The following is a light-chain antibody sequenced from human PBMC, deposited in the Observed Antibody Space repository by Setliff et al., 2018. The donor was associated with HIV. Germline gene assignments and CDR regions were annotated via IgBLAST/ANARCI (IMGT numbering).Light chain of an antibody. CDR1: SSDVGSYDL. J-gene: IGLJ1*01. CDR2: EVS. CDR3: CSYTGTSTFV. Sequence: QSVLTQPASVSGSPGQSITISCTGTSSDVGSYDLVSWYQQHPGKAPKVMIYEVSKRPSGVSNRFSGSKSGNTASLTISGLPAEDEADYYCCSYTGTSTFVFGIGTKV. V-gene: IGLV2-23*02.